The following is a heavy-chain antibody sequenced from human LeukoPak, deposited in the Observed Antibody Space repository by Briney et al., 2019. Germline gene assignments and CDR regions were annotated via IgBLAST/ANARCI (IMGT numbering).Heavy chain of an antibody. CDR2: ISHVGGT. Sequence: GGSLRLSCAASGFTFSDYAMSWVRQAPEKGLEWVSTISHVGGTYYADSVKGRFTISRDNSKNTLYLQMNSLRAEDTAVYYCARDGVAGNGGVDYWGQGTLVTVSS. CDR1: GFTFSDYA. CDR3: ARDGVAGNGGVDY. J-gene: IGHJ4*02. V-gene: IGHV3-23*01. D-gene: IGHD6-19*01.